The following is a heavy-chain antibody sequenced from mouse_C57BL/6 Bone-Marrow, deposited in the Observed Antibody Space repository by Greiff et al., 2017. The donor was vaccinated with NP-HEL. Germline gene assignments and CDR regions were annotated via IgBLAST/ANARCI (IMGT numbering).Heavy chain of an antibody. CDR1: GFTFSSYA. Sequence: KLQESGEGLVKPGGSLKLSCAASGFTFSSYAMSWVRQTPEKRLEWVAYISSGGDYIYYADTVKGRFTISRDNARNTLYLQMSSLKSEDTAMYYCTVRPHWYFDVWGTGTTVTVSS. V-gene: IGHV5-9-1*02. CDR2: ISSGGDYI. J-gene: IGHJ1*03. CDR3: TVRPHWYFDV. D-gene: IGHD2-13*01.